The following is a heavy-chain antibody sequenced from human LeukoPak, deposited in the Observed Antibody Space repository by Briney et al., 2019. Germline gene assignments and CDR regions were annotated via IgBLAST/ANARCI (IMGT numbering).Heavy chain of an antibody. CDR2: IIPILGIA. CDR3: ARHYYDSSGYPNYYYYYYGMDV. D-gene: IGHD3-22*01. Sequence: SVKVSCKASGGTFSSYAISWVRQAPGQGLEWMGRIIPILGIANYAQKFQGRVTITADESTSTAYMELSSLRSEDTAVYYRARHYYDSSGYPNYYYYYYGMDVWGQGTTVTVSS. CDR1: GGTFSSYA. J-gene: IGHJ6*02. V-gene: IGHV1-69*04.